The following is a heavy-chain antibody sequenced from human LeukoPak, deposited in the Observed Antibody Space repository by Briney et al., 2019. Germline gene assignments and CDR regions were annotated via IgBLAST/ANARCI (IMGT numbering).Heavy chain of an antibody. V-gene: IGHV3-21*01. CDR1: GFTFSSYS. J-gene: IGHJ3*02. CDR3: AREDSCSSTSCYFAFDI. CDR2: IISSSSYI. D-gene: IGHD2-2*01. Sequence: GSLRLSCAASGFTFSSYSMNWVRQAPGEGLGGVSSIISSSSYIYYADSVKGRFTISRENAKNSLYLQMKSLRGEDTAVYYCAREDSCSSTSCYFAFDIWGQGTMVTASS.